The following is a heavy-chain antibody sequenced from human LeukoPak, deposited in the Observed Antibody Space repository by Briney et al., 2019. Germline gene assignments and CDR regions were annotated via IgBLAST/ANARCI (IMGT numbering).Heavy chain of an antibody. D-gene: IGHD4-23*01. Sequence: GGSLRLSCVASGFTFSDYGIHWVRRAPGRGLEWVAFIRFDGSNKYYPDSVQGRFTISRDNPKNTVYLQMNSLTPEDTAFYYCAKVNSFWFDYWGQGTLVTVSS. CDR2: IRFDGSNK. J-gene: IGHJ4*02. CDR1: GFTFSDYG. V-gene: IGHV3-30*02. CDR3: AKVNSFWFDY.